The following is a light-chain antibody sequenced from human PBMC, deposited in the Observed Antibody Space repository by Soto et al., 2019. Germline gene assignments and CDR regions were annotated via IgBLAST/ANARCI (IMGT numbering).Light chain of an antibody. J-gene: IGKJ4*01. CDR1: QGIRNA. Sequence: DIQMTQSPSSLSASVGDRVTITCRASQGIRNALGWYQQKPGKAPKRLIYAASSLQSGVPSRFSGSGFVTEFTLTISSLQPEDFATYYCLQHNTYPLTFGGRTNVE. V-gene: IGKV1-17*01. CDR3: LQHNTYPLT. CDR2: AAS.